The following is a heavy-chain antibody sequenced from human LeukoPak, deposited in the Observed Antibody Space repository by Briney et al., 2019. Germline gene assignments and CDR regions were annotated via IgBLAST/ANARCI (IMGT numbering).Heavy chain of an antibody. D-gene: IGHD6-19*01. CDR2: IYYSGST. Sequence: SETLSLTCTVSGGSISSYYWSWIRQPPGKGLEWIGYIYYSGSTNYNPSLKSRVTILVDTSKNQFSLKLSSVTAADTAVYYCAREHSSGWSYWGQGTLVTVSS. CDR3: AREHSSGWSY. CDR1: GGSISSYY. V-gene: IGHV4-59*01. J-gene: IGHJ4*02.